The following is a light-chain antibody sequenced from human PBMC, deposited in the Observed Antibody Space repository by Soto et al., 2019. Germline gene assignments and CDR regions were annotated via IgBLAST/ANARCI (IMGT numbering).Light chain of an antibody. J-gene: IGKJ1*01. Sequence: ETVMTQSPVALSVSPGERATLSCRARQNVRKNLAWYQQKPGQAPRLLIYGASTRATGIPARFSGSGSGTDFTLTISRLEPEDSAVYYCQQYGSSPTWTFGQGTKVDIK. V-gene: IGKV3-20*01. CDR3: QQYGSSPTWT. CDR2: GAS. CDR1: QNVRKN.